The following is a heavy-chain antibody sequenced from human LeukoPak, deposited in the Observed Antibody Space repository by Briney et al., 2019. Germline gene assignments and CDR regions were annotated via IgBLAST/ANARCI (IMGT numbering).Heavy chain of an antibody. D-gene: IGHD2-15*01. Sequence: GGSLRLSRAASGFTFSSYAMHWVRQAPGKGLEWVAVISYDGSNKYYADSVKGRFTISRDNSKNTLYLQMNSLRAEDTAVYYCARDRSTWGYCSGGSCYTGWGQGTLVTVSS. V-gene: IGHV3-30-3*01. CDR1: GFTFSSYA. CDR3: ARDRSTWGYCSGGSCYTG. J-gene: IGHJ4*02. CDR2: ISYDGSNK.